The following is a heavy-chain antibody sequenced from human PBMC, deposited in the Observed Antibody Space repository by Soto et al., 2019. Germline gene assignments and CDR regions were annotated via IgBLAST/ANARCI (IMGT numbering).Heavy chain of an antibody. CDR2: IYRGGRT. D-gene: IGHD3-10*01. CDR3: ARDWYYYGSGSYYPIYYGMDV. V-gene: IGHV3-53*02. CDR1: GFTVSSNY. J-gene: IGHJ6*02. Sequence: EVQLVETGGGLIQPGGSLRLSCAASGFTVSSNYMSWVRQAPGKGLEWVSVIYRGGRTYYADSVKGRFTNSRYNSKNTLYLQMNSLRAEDTAVYYCARDWYYYGSGSYYPIYYGMDVWGQGTTVTVSS.